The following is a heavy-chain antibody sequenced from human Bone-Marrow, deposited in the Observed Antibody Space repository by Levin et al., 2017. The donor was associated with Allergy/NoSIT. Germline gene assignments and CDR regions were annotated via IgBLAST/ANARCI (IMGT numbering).Heavy chain of an antibody. CDR3: ARDHRYCSSTSCYRGNGMDV. CDR2: IWYDGSNK. D-gene: IGHD2-2*02. CDR1: GFTFSSYG. Sequence: GGSLRLSCAASGFTFSSYGMHWVRQAPGKGLEWVAVIWYDGSNKYYADSVKGRFTISRDNSKNTLYLQMNSLRAEDTAVYYCARDHRYCSSTSCYRGNGMDVWGQGTTVTVSS. J-gene: IGHJ6*02. V-gene: IGHV3-33*01.